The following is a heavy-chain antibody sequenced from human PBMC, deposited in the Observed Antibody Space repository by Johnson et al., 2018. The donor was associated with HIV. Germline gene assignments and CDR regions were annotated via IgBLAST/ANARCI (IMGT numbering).Heavy chain of an antibody. CDR3: ARDEVAGAFDI. CDR1: GFTFSNYA. CDR2: IYSGGST. V-gene: IGHV3-66*01. Sequence: VQLVESGGGLTQAGGSLRLSCAASGFTFSNYAMSWVRQAPGKGLQWVSVIYSGGSTYYADSVKGRFTISRDNSKNTLYLQMNSLRAEDTAVYYCARDEVAGAFDIWGQGTMVTVSS. J-gene: IGHJ3*02.